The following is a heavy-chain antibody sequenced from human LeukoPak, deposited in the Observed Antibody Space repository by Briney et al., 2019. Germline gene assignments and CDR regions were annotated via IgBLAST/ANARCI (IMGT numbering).Heavy chain of an antibody. CDR1: GGSISSSSYY. J-gene: IGHJ4*02. Sequence: KPSETLSLTCTVSGGSISSSSYYWGWIRQPPGKGLEWIGTIYYTGSTDYNPSLKSRVTISIDTSKNQFSLKLSSVTAAETAVYYCARQSYYSNYDWRQGTLVTVSS. CDR2: IYYTGST. V-gene: IGHV4-39*01. CDR3: ARQSYYSNYD. D-gene: IGHD4-11*01.